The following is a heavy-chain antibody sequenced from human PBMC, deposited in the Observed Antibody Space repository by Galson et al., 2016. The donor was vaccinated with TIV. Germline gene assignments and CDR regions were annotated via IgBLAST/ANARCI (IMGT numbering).Heavy chain of an antibody. CDR2: IKEDGSTI. Sequence: SLRLSCAVSGFTFNNYWMSWVRQAPGKGLEWVANIKEDGSTIYYVDSVEGRFTISRDNAKNSLYLQMNSLRAEDTAMYYCARDHSYQSFDYWCQGTLVTVSS. J-gene: IGHJ4*02. CDR3: ARDHSYQSFDY. V-gene: IGHV3-7*01. CDR1: GFTFNNYW. D-gene: IGHD2-2*01.